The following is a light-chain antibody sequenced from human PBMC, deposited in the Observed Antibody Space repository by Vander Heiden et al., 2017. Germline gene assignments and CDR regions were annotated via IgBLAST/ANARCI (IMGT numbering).Light chain of an antibody. J-gene: IGKJ4*01. V-gene: IGKV1-39*01. Sequence: IHITHSPSSLSASVGDRVTITCRASQSISSYLNRYQQKPGKAPQVLIYVASSLQSGVPSRFSGSGSGTDFTLTISSLQPEDFATYYCQQSYSTPLTFGGGTKVEIK. CDR3: QQSYSTPLT. CDR1: QSISSY. CDR2: VAS.